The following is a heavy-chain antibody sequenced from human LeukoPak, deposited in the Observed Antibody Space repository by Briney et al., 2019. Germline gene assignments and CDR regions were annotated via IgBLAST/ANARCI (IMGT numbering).Heavy chain of an antibody. CDR1: GFTFSSCG. V-gene: IGHV3-33*01. CDR3: ARGCGGSAACYIIDY. CDR2: IWNDGSNK. Sequence: GGSLRLSCAASGFTFSSCGMHWVRQAPGRGLEWITVIWNDGSNKNYVDSVKGRFIISRDNSKNTLYLQMNSLRAEDTAVYYCARGCGGSAACYIIDYWGQGTLVTVSS. D-gene: IGHD2-15*01. J-gene: IGHJ4*02.